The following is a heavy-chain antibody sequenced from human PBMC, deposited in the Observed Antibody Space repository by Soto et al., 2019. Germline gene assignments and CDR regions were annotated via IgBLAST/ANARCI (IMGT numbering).Heavy chain of an antibody. CDR2: IYSGGST. Sequence: EVQLVESGGGLVQPGGSLRLSCAASGFTVSSNYMSWVRQAPGKGLEWVSVIYSGGSTYYADSVKGRFTISRDNSKNTLYLQMNSLRAEDTAVYYCARDSKPPYYYGMDVWGQGTTVTVSS. CDR1: GFTVSSNY. CDR3: ARDSKPPYYYGMDV. V-gene: IGHV3-66*01. J-gene: IGHJ6*02. D-gene: IGHD2-2*01.